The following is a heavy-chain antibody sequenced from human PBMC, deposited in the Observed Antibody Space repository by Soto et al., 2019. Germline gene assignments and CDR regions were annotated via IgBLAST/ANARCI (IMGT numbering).Heavy chain of an antibody. CDR2: IYYSGST. Sequence: SETLSLTCTVSGGSISSGGYYCSWIRHHPGKGLEWIGYIYYSGSTYYNPSLKSRVTISVDTSKNQFSLKLSSVTAADTAVYYCARVIGRIIPYDYGYYEARYYFDYWGQRTLVTVS. V-gene: IGHV4-31*03. CDR1: GGSISSGGYY. J-gene: IGHJ4*02. D-gene: IGHD4-17*01. CDR3: ARVIGRIIPYDYGYYEARYYFDY.